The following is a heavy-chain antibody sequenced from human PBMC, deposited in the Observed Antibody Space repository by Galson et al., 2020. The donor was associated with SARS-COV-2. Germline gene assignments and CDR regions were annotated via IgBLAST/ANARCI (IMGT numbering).Heavy chain of an antibody. CDR2: IVVGRGNT. Sequence: KISCKASGFTFTSSAVQWVRQARGQRPEWIGWIVVGRGNTKYAQKFQERVTITRDMSKRTADMALSSLGSEDTAVYYCAAVSCSSTGGNDAFDIWGQGTMVTVSS. D-gene: IGHD2-2*01. CDR1: GFTFTSSA. CDR3: AAVSCSSTGGNDAFDI. V-gene: IGHV1-58*01. J-gene: IGHJ3*02.